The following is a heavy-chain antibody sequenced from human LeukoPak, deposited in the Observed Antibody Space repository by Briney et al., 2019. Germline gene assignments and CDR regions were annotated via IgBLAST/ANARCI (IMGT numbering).Heavy chain of an antibody. V-gene: IGHV3-23*01. J-gene: IGHJ3*02. CDR3: ANGGAAVRGRYAFDI. CDR1: GFTLSNYD. CDR2: IYSSGGGYGT. D-gene: IGHD3-10*01. Sequence: PGGSLRLSCTASGFTLSNYDMSWVRQAPGKGLEWVSSIYSSGGGYGTSCADSVKGRFTISRDNSKNTVYLQMNSLGAEDTALYYCANGGAAVRGRYAFDIWGQGTMVTVSS.